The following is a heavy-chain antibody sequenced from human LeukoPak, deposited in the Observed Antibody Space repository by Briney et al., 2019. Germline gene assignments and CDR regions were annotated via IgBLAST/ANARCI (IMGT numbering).Heavy chain of an antibody. CDR1: GSTISGYW. V-gene: IGHV3-7*03. CDR2: IKQDGSEK. Sequence: PGGSLRLSCTVSGSTISGYWMSWVRQAPGKGLEWVANIKQDGSEKYYVDSVKGRFTISRDNAKNSLYLQMNSLRAEDTAVYYCARARVVTKWIDYWGQGTLVTVSS. CDR3: ARARVVTKWIDY. J-gene: IGHJ4*02. D-gene: IGHD2-21*02.